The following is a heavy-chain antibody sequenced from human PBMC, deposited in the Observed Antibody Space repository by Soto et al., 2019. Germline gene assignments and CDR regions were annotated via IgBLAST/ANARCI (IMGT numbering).Heavy chain of an antibody. Sequence: GGSLRLSCAASGFTFSSYSMNWVRQAPGKGLEWVSYISSSSSTIYYADSVKGRFTISRDNAKNSLYLQMNSLRDEDTAVYDCARDKSPNYDWGSYRYISYGMDVWSQVTADTVTS. CDR1: GFTFSSYS. CDR2: ISSSSSTI. D-gene: IGHD3-16*02. V-gene: IGHV3-48*02. CDR3: ARDKSPNYDWGSYRYISYGMDV. J-gene: IGHJ6*02.